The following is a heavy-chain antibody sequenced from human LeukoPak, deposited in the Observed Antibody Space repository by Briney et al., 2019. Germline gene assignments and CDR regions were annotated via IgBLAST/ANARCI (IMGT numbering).Heavy chain of an antibody. CDR3: ATDSTYYYASGSSGPHYFDS. J-gene: IGHJ4*02. Sequence: GGSLRLSCAASGFTFSSYAIHWVRQAPGKGLEWLAVISYDGSYKYYVDSVKGRFTISRDNSKNTLYLQMNSLRVGDTAVYFCATDSTYYYASGSSGPHYFDSWGQGTLVTVSS. CDR1: GFTFSSYA. CDR2: ISYDGSYK. D-gene: IGHD3-10*01. V-gene: IGHV3-30*01.